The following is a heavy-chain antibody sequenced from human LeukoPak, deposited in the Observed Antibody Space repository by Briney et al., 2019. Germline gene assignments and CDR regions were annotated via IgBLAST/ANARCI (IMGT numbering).Heavy chain of an antibody. CDR3: ARTPYYDFWSSYYSASFDP. J-gene: IGHJ5*02. CDR2: INPNSGGT. CDR1: GYTFTGYY. V-gene: IGHV1-2*02. Sequence: ASVKVSCKASGYTFTGYYMHWVRQAPGQGLEWMGWINPNSGGTNYAQKFQGRVTMTRDTSISTAYMELSRLRSDDTAVYYCARTPYYDFWSSYYSASFDPWGQGTLVTVSS. D-gene: IGHD3-3*01.